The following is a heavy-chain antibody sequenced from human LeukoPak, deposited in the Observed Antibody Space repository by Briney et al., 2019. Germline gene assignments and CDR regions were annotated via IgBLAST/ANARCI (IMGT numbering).Heavy chain of an antibody. CDR1: GYSFTNYW. V-gene: IGHV5-51*01. J-gene: IGHJ4*02. Sequence: GESLKISCKGSGYSFTNYWIGWVRQMPGKGLECMGIIFPGDSDTRYTPSFQGQVTISGDKSISTAYLQWSSLKASDTAMYYCARLTSPYGGYGLDYWGQGTLVTVSS. CDR3: ARLTSPYGGYGLDY. CDR2: IFPGDSDT. D-gene: IGHD5-12*01.